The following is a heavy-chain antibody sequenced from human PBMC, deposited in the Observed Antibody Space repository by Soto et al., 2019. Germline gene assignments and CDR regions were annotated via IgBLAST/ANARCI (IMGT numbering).Heavy chain of an antibody. V-gene: IGHV1-69*18. CDR3: ARAALLTFTRFYDVDV. D-gene: IGHD7-27*01. CDR1: GGTFSSYS. Sequence: QVQLVQSGAEVKTPGSSVKVSCEASGGTFSSYSINWVRQAPGQGLEWMGRLIPMFWTTDYAQRFQGRVTFAADESTNTASVEVTDLTSEDTAVYYCARAALLTFTRFYDVDVWGPGTTVTVSS. CDR2: LIPMFWTT. J-gene: IGHJ6*02.